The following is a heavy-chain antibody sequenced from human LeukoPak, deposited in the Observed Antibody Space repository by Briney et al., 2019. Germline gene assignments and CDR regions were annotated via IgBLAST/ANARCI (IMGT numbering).Heavy chain of an antibody. V-gene: IGHV3-7*01. J-gene: IGHJ4*02. CDR1: GFTFSSYW. CDR2: IKQDGSEK. Sequence: GGSLRLSCAASGFTFSSYWMSWVRQAPGKGLEWVANIKQDGSEKYYVDSVKGRFTISRDNAKNSLYLQMNSLRAEDTALYYCAREGILGATTYFDFWGQGTLVTVSS. CDR3: AREGILGATTYFDF. D-gene: IGHD1-26*01.